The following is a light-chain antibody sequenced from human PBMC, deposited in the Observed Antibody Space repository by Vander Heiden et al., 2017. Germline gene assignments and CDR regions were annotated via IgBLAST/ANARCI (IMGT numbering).Light chain of an antibody. CDR3: QQYGSSPWT. J-gene: IGKJ1*01. V-gene: IGKV3-20*01. CDR1: QSVSSNY. CDR2: GAS. Sequence: EILLTQSPGPLSLSPGETATLSCRASQSVSSNYLAWYQQRPGQAPRLLIYGASTRATGIPDRFSGRGSGTDFTLSIRRVETEDSAVYSCQQYGSSPWTFGQGTKVEIK.